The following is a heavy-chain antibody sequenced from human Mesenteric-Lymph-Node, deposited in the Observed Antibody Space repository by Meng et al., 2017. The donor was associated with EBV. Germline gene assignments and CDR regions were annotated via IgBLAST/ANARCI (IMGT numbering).Heavy chain of an antibody. CDR2: ILPTFGAP. D-gene: IGHD2-2*03. CDR3: ARERMDGAHYYLDS. CDR1: GGNHALQA. Sequence: VQAGAVCRTSVFSFKFRWQPHGGNHALQAINWVRQTPGQGREWLGRILPTFGAPNLARKFQGRVTIIADIATRTVYLEMSSLGSEDTALYYCARERMDGAHYYLDSWGQGTLVTVSS. V-gene: IGHV1-69*06. J-gene: IGHJ4*02.